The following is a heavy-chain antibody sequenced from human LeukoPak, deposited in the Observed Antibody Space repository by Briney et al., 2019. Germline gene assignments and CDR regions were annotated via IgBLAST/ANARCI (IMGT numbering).Heavy chain of an antibody. D-gene: IGHD5-12*01. CDR1: GFTFSSYA. V-gene: IGHV3-23*01. CDR3: AKSGESGYDYSYFDY. CDR2: ISGSGGST. J-gene: IGHJ4*02. Sequence: GGSLRLSCAASGFTFSSYAMSWVRQAPGKGLEWVSAISGSGGSTYYADSVKGRFTISRDNSKNTLYLQMNSLRAEDTAVYYCAKSGESGYDYSYFDYRGQGTLVTVSS.